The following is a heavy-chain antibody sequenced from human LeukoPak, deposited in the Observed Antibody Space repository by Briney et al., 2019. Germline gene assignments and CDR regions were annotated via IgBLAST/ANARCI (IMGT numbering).Heavy chain of an antibody. CDR3: ARQTGSGLFILP. V-gene: IGHV4-39*01. CDR1: GVSISSSNSY. CDR2: IYYSGNT. J-gene: IGHJ4*02. Sequence: SETPSLTCTVSGVSISSSNSYWGWIRQPPGKGLEWVGSIYYSGNTYYNASLKSQVSISIDTSKNQFSLRLTSVTAADTAVYYCARQTGSGLFILPGGQGTLVTVSS. D-gene: IGHD3/OR15-3a*01.